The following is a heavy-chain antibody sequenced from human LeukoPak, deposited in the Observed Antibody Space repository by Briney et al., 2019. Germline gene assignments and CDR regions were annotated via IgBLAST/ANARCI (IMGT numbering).Heavy chain of an antibody. CDR3: ARVGRGGRGEKPKLYDSYGLFDY. V-gene: IGHV4-39*07. CDR2: IYYSGST. J-gene: IGHJ4*02. CDR1: GGSISSSSYY. Sequence: SETLSLTCTVSGGSISSSSYYWGWIRQPPGKGLEWIGSIYYSGSTYYNPSLKSRVTISVDTSKNQFSLKLSSVTAADTAVYYCARVGRGGRGEKPKLYDSYGLFDYWGQGTLVTVSS. D-gene: IGHD5-18*01.